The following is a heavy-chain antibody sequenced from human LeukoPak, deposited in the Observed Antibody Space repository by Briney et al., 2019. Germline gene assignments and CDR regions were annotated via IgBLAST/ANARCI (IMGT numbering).Heavy chain of an antibody. V-gene: IGHV4-59*02. D-gene: IGHD2-15*01. J-gene: IGHJ4*02. CDR3: ARIHRYCSGGACYVLDN. CDR2: IYYSGST. CDR1: GGSVSGYY. Sequence: PSETLSLTCVVSGGSVSGYYWGWIRQPPGRGLEWIGYIYYSGSTNYNPSFKSRITISVDTSRNQFSLQLSSVTAADTAVYYCARIHRYCSGGACYVLDNWGQGTLVAVSS.